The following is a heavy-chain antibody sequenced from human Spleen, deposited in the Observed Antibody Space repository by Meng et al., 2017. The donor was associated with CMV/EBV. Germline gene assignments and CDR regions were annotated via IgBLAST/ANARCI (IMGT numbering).Heavy chain of an antibody. CDR1: DGSISSGDYY. Sequence: SETLSLTCSVSDGSISSGDYYWSWIRQHPGKGLEWIGNIYYSGSTYYNPSLKSRVTISVDTSDNQFSLKLSSVTAADTAVYYCARVMLSNSIWYFDLWGRGTLVTVS. CDR2: IYYSGST. J-gene: IGHJ2*01. V-gene: IGHV4-31*03. D-gene: IGHD2-21*01. CDR3: ARVMLSNSIWYFDL.